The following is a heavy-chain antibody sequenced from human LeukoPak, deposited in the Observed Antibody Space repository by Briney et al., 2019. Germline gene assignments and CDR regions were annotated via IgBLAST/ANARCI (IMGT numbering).Heavy chain of an antibody. Sequence: PSETLSLTCTVSGGSISSYYWSWFRQPPGKGLEWIGYIHYSGSTNYNPSLKSRVTISVDTSKNQFSLKLSSVTAADTAVYYCARGRTDYVDAFDIWGQGTMVTVSS. CDR3: ARGRTDYVDAFDI. CDR2: IHYSGST. CDR1: GGSISSYY. V-gene: IGHV4-59*01. J-gene: IGHJ3*02. D-gene: IGHD4-17*01.